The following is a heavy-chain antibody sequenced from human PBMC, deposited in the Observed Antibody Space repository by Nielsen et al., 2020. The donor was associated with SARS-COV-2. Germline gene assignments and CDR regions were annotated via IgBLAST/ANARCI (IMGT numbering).Heavy chain of an antibody. J-gene: IGHJ3*02. V-gene: IGHV3-30-3*01. CDR1: GFTFSSYA. CDR3: ARAFYSGSYYDDAFDI. Sequence: GESLKISCAASGFTFSSYAMHWVRQAPGKGLEWVAVISYDGSNKYYADSVKGRFTISRDNSKNTLYLQMNSLRAEDTAVYYCARAFYSGSYYDDAFDIWGQGTMVTVSS. CDR2: ISYDGSNK. D-gene: IGHD1-26*01.